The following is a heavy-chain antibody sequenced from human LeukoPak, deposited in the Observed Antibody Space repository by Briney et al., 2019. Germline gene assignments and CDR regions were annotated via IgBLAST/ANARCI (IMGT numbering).Heavy chain of an antibody. CDR3: ARETSRIIYY. V-gene: IGHV4-38-2*02. Sequence: PSDTLSLTCTVSGYSISRGYYWGWIRQPPGKGLEWIANVYHNGNTFYNPSLKSRVTISVDTSNNQFSLTLTSVTAADTAVYFCARETSRIIYYWGQGMLVTVSS. CDR2: VYHNGNT. J-gene: IGHJ4*02. CDR1: GYSISRGYY.